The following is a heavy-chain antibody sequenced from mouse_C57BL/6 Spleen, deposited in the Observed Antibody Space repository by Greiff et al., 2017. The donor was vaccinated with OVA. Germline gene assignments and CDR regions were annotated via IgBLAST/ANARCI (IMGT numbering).Heavy chain of an antibody. J-gene: IGHJ3*01. CDR3: ARGAY. V-gene: IGHV1-76*01. CDR1: GYTFTDYY. CDR2: LCTGSGNT. Sequence: QVQLQQSGAELVRPGASVTLSCKASGYTFTDYYINWVQQRPGKGLEWIARLCTGSGNTYYNEKFKGKATLTAEKSSSTADMQLSSRTAEDSSVYFCARGAYWGQGTLVTVSA.